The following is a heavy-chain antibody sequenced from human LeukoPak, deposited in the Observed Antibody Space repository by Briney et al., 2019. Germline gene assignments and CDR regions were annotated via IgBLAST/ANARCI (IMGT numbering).Heavy chain of an antibody. D-gene: IGHD3-22*01. J-gene: IGHJ4*02. V-gene: IGHV1-69*13. CDR2: IIPIFGTA. CDR3: ASDADSSGYYLHGQYYFDY. CDR1: GGTFSSYA. Sequence: GASVKVSCKASGGTFSSYAISWVRQAPGQGLEWMGGIIPIFGTANYAQKFQGRVTITADESTSTAYMELSSLRSEDTAVYYCASDADSSGYYLHGQYYFDYWGQGTLVTVSS.